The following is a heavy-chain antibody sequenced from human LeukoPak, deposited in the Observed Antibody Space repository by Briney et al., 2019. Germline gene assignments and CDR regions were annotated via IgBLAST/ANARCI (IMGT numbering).Heavy chain of an antibody. Sequence: GGSLRLSCTASGFTFSGAWMTWVRQAPGKGLEWVANTREDGTEKNYVDSVKGRFTISRDNAKNSLFLQMSNLRDDDTAIYYCARHVGISFWGQGTLVTVSS. J-gene: IGHJ4*02. CDR1: GFTFSGAW. CDR3: ARHVGISF. D-gene: IGHD7-27*01. CDR2: TREDGTEK. V-gene: IGHV3-7*01.